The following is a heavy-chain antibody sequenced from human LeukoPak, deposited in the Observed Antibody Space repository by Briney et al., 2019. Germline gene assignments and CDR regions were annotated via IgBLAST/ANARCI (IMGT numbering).Heavy chain of an antibody. CDR3: ARDYCSGGSCKRGDY. J-gene: IGHJ4*02. CDR1: GFTFSGFA. CDR2: ISYDGSNN. D-gene: IGHD2-15*01. V-gene: IGHV3-30-3*01. Sequence: GTSLRLSCAASGFTFSGFAMHWVRQAPGKGLEYLAYISYDGSNNDHRDSVKGRFTISRDNSRSTLYLEMNSLRAEDTAVYYCARDYCSGGSCKRGDYWGQGTLVTVSS.